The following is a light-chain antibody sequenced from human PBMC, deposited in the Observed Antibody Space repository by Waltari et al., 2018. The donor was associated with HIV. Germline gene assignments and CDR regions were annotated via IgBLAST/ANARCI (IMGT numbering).Light chain of an antibody. V-gene: IGKV3-20*01. CDR1: QSVSSSY. Sequence: EVVLTQSPGTLSLSPGERATLSCRASQSVSSSYLAWYQQKPGQAPRHLIYGVSSRATGIPDRFSGSGSGTDFTLTISRLEPEDFAVYYCQQYGTSPRYTFGQGTKLEIK. CDR2: GVS. CDR3: QQYGTSPRYT. J-gene: IGKJ2*01.